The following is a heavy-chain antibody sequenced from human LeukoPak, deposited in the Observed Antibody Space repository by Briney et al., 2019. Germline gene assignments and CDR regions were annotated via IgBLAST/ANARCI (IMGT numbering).Heavy chain of an antibody. J-gene: IGHJ4*02. Sequence: ASVKVSCKASGYTFTGYYMHWVRQAPGQGLEWMGWINPNSGGTNYAQKFQGRVTMTRDTSIRTAYMELSRLSSDDTAVYYCARENYGGNSVFDYWGQGTLVTVSS. D-gene: IGHD4-23*01. CDR3: ARENYGGNSVFDY. CDR1: GYTFTGYY. V-gene: IGHV1-2*02. CDR2: INPNSGGT.